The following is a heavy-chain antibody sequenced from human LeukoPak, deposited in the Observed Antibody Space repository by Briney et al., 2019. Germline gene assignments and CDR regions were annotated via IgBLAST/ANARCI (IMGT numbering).Heavy chain of an antibody. J-gene: IGHJ6*02. CDR1: GGSFSGYY. V-gene: IGHV4-34*01. D-gene: IGHD3-22*01. CDR3: ACSGYYSKSHYYGMDV. CDR2: INHSGST. Sequence: SETLSLTCAAYGGSFSGYYWSWIRQPPGKGLEWIGEINHSGSTNYNPSLKSRVTISVDTSKNQFSLKLSSVTAADTAVYYCACSGYYSKSHYYGMDVWGQGTTVTVSS.